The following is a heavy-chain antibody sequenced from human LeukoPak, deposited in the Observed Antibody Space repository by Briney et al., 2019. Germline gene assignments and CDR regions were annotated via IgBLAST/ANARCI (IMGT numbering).Heavy chain of an antibody. CDR1: GGSVSSGSNY. CDR3: ARSPHYYGSGSLDY. D-gene: IGHD3-10*01. V-gene: IGHV4-61*01. J-gene: IGHJ4*02. Sequence: SETLSLTCTVSGGSVSSGSNYWSWLRQPPGKRLEWIGYIYYSGSTNYNPSLKSRVTISVDTSKNQFSLKLSSVTAADTAVYYCARSPHYYGSGSLDYWGQGTLVTVSS. CDR2: IYYSGST.